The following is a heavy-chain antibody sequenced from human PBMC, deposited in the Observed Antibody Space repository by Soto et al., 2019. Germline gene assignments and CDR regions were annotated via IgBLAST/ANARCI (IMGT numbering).Heavy chain of an antibody. CDR3: ARDLMSGWYGFYYYGMDV. Sequence: ASVKVSCKASGYTFTSYGISWVRQAPGQGPEWMGWISAYNGNTNYAQKLQGRVTMTTDTSTSTAYMELRSLRSDDTAVYYCARDLMSGWYGFYYYGMDVWGQGTTVTVSS. CDR1: GYTFTSYG. CDR2: ISAYNGNT. J-gene: IGHJ6*02. D-gene: IGHD6-19*01. V-gene: IGHV1-18*01.